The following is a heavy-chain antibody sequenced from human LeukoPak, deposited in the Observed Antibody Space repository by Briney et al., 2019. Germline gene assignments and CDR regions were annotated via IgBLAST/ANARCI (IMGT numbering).Heavy chain of an antibody. J-gene: IGHJ6*02. Sequence: PGGSLRLSCAASGFSFSNYWMSWVRQAPGKGLEWVANIKQDGSEKNYLDSVKCRVTISRDNAKNSLYLQMNSLRVEGTAVYYWARDRGSQSMDVWGQGTTVTVSS. CDR2: IKQDGSEK. CDR1: GFSFSNYW. D-gene: IGHD1-26*01. V-gene: IGHV3-7*01. CDR3: ARDRGSQSMDV.